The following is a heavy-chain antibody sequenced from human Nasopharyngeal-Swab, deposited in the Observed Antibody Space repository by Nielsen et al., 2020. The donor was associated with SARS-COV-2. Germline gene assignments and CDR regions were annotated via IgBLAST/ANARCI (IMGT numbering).Heavy chain of an antibody. J-gene: IGHJ4*02. Sequence: SETLSLTCTVSGGSISSYYWGWIRQPPGKGLEWIGSIYHSGSTYYNPSLKSRVTLSIDTSKNQFSLKLSSVTAADTAVYYCARAVEMAAILDYWGQGTPVTVSS. CDR1: GGSISSYY. V-gene: IGHV4-38-2*02. CDR3: ARAVEMAAILDY. D-gene: IGHD5-24*01. CDR2: IYHSGST.